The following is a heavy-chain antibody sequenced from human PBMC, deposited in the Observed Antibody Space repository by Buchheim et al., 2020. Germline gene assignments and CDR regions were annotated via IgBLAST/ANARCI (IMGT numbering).Heavy chain of an antibody. CDR3: ARCTVTNYETDV. D-gene: IGHD4-17*01. CDR2: SRNKANSYTT. V-gene: IGHV3-72*01. Sequence: EVQLVESGGGLVQPGGSLRLSCAASEITLSDHYMDWVRQAPGKGLEWVGRSRNKANSYTTEYAASVKGRFTISRDDSKNSLYLQMNYLKTEDTAVYYCARCTVTNYETDVWGQGTT. J-gene: IGHJ6*02. CDR1: EITLSDHY.